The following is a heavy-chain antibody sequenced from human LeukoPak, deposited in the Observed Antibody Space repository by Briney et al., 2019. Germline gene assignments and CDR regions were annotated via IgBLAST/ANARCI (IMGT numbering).Heavy chain of an antibody. D-gene: IGHD3-22*01. V-gene: IGHV5-51*01. CDR3: ARSYYDSSGYYSLGVLDI. Sequence: GESLKISCKGSGYDFTFYWVAWVRQMPGKGLEWMGIIYPGDSDTRYSPSFQGQVTISADKSISTAYLQWNSLKASDTAMYYCARSYYDSSGYYSLGVLDIWGQGTVVTVSS. CDR1: GYDFTFYW. CDR2: IYPGDSDT. J-gene: IGHJ3*02.